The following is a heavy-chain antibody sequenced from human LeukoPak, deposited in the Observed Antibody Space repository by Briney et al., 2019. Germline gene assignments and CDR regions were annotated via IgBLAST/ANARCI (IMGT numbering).Heavy chain of an antibody. CDR3: ARDMGIAAAGRYYYYYGMDV. Sequence: GGSLRLSCAASGFTFSSYSMNWVRQAPGKGLEWVSSISSSSSYIYYADSVKGRFTISRDNAKNSLYLQMNSLRAEDTAVYYCARDMGIAAAGRYYYYYGMDVWGRGTTVTVSS. CDR2: ISSSSSYI. J-gene: IGHJ6*02. D-gene: IGHD6-13*01. CDR1: GFTFSSYS. V-gene: IGHV3-21*01.